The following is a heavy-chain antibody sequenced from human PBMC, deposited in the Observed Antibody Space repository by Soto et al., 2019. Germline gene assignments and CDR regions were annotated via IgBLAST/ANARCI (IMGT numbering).Heavy chain of an antibody. D-gene: IGHD1-26*01. CDR3: AITTPSGSLDY. V-gene: IGHV1-69*02. CDR1: GGTFSSYT. CDR2: IIPILGIA. Sequence: QVQLVQSGAEVKKPGSSVKVSCKASGGTFSSYTISWVRQAPGQGLEWMGRIIPILGIANYAQKFQGRVTXTXXKSTSTAYMELSSLRSEDTAVYYCAITTPSGSLDYWGQGTLVTVSS. J-gene: IGHJ4*02.